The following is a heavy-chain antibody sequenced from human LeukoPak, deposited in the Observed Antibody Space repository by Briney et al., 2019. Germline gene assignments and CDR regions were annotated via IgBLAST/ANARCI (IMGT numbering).Heavy chain of an antibody. V-gene: IGHV3-73*01. CDR2: IYKKDKGYAT. D-gene: IGHD1-26*01. J-gene: IGHJ5*02. CDR3: TRDSGTYNWFDP. Sequence: GGSLRLSCAAIGFTFSGSAMHWVRQSSGKGLDWVGQIYKKDKGYATATPYPASVKGRLTITIDDPINTAYLQMKSLNTEDTALYYRTRDSGTYNWFDPWGQGTLVTVSS. CDR1: GFTFSGSA.